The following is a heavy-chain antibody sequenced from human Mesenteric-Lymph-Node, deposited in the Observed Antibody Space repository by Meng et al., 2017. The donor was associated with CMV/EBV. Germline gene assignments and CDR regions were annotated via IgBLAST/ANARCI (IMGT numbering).Heavy chain of an antibody. J-gene: IGHJ4*02. CDR2: LYADESA. CDR1: GFNVISNH. CDR3: ARERGLNC. D-gene: IGHD5-24*01. Sequence: GESLKISCVASGFNVISNHMTWVRQAPGKGLEWVSILYADESAYYAGSVTGRFTVSRDNSKNTLFLQMNSLRLEDTAVYYCARERGLNCWGQGTLVTVSS. V-gene: IGHV3-66*02.